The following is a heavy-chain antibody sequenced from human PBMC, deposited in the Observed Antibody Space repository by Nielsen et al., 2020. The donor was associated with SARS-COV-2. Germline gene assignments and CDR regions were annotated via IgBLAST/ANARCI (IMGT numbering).Heavy chain of an antibody. V-gene: IGHV3-23*01. D-gene: IGHD2-15*01. J-gene: IGHJ4*02. CDR3: AKVAPTYLSAAAANY. CDR2: INSAGDVT. CDR1: GFTFRNYA. Sequence: GGSLRLSCAASGFTFRNYAMSWVRQAPGKGLEWVSSINSAGDVTYYTGSVKGRFTVSRDNSKGMVYLQMHSLRVEDSALYYCAKVAPTYLSAAAANYWGQGIVVTVSS.